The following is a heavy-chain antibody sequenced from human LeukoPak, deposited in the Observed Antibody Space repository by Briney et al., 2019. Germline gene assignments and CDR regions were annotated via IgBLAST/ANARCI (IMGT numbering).Heavy chain of an antibody. CDR2: IYSGGST. CDR1: GFTFNTFA. J-gene: IGHJ4*02. Sequence: GGSLRLSCAASGFTFNTFAMSWVRQAPGKGLEWVSVIYSGGSTYYADSVKGRFTISRDNSKNTLYLQMNSLRAEDTAVYYCAREMSYYDSSGYYYYFDYWGQGTLVTVSS. CDR3: AREMSYYDSSGYYYYFDY. V-gene: IGHV3-66*01. D-gene: IGHD3-22*01.